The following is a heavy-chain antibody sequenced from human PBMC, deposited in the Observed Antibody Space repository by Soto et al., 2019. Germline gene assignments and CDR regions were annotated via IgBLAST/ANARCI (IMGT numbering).Heavy chain of an antibody. CDR1: GFTFSSYG. Sequence: GSLRLSCAASGFTFSSYGMHWVRQAPGKGLEWVAVIWYDGSNKYYADSVKGRFTISRDNSKNTLYLQMNSLRAEDTAVYYCARAFDCFIVYQDSSYYGMYVWGRRTTVTVS. CDR3: ARAFDCFIVYQDSSYYGMYV. V-gene: IGHV3-33*01. J-gene: IGHJ6*02. CDR2: IWYDGSNK. D-gene: IGHD2-15*01.